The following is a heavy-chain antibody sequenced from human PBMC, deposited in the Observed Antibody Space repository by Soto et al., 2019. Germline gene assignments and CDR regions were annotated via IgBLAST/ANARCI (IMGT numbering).Heavy chain of an antibody. CDR1: GGTFSSYA. D-gene: IGHD6-6*01. V-gene: IGHV1-69*13. Sequence: SVKVSCKASGGTFSSYAISWVRQAPGQGLEWMGGIIPIFGTANYAQKFQGRVTITADESTSTAYMELSSLRSEDTAVYYCARGSIAARARYYYGMDVWGQGTTVTVSS. CDR3: ARGSIAARARYYYGMDV. CDR2: IIPIFGTA. J-gene: IGHJ6*02.